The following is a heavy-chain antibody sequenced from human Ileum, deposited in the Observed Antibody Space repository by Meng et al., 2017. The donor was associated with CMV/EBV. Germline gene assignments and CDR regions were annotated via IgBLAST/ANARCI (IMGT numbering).Heavy chain of an antibody. CDR3: VRGTSAWYGVDY. V-gene: IGHV3-74*03. J-gene: IGHJ4*02. CDR2: INPNGRDI. CDR1: GFTFSNYW. D-gene: IGHD6-19*01. Sequence: EVQLVESGGGLGQHEGSLRLGCAASGFTFSNYWMHWVRQAPGKGLMCVSRINPNGRDITYADSVKGRFTISRDNAKNTLYLQMNNLRAEDTAIYYCVRGTSAWYGVDYWGQGTLVTVSS.